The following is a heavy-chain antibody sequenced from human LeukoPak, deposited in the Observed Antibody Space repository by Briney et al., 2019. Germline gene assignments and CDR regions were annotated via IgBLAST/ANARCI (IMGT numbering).Heavy chain of an antibody. V-gene: IGHV3-15*01. CDR3: TGAYCSGGSCYSGYYYGMDV. CDR1: GFTFSNAW. J-gene: IGHJ6*04. D-gene: IGHD2-15*01. Sequence: GGSLRLPCAASGFTFSNAWMSWVRQAPGKGLEWVGRIKSKTDGGTTDYAAPVKGRFTISRDDSKNTLYLQMNSLKTEDTAVYYCTGAYCSGGSCYSGYYYGMDVWGKGTTVTVSS. CDR2: IKSKTDGGTT.